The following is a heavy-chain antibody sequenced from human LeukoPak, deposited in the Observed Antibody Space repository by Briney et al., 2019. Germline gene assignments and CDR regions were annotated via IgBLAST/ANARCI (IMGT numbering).Heavy chain of an antibody. D-gene: IGHD2-15*01. V-gene: IGHV1-2*02. CDR3: AREGGRYCSGGSYYIDY. CDR1: LYTFIVYY. Sequence: GASVNVSPTASLYTFIVYYMHWVRQAPGQGREWMGWSNHNSGSTNYAQKFQGSVTMTRDTSISTAYMELSRLRSDDTAVYYCAREGGRYCSGGSYYIDYWGQGTLVTVSS. J-gene: IGHJ4*02. CDR2: SNHNSGST.